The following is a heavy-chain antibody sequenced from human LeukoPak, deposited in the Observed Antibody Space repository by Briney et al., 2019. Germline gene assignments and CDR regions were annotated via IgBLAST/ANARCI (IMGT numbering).Heavy chain of an antibody. CDR2: ISSNGGST. J-gene: IGHJ5*02. CDR3: ARSPYDILTGPTDYNWFDP. D-gene: IGHD3-9*01. Sequence: PGGSLRLSCAASGFTFSSYAMHWVRQAPGKGLEYVSAISSNGGSTYYANSVKGRFTISRDNSKNTLYLQMGSLRAEDMAVYYCARSPYDILTGPTDYNWFDPWGQGTLVTVSS. CDR1: GFTFSSYA. V-gene: IGHV3-64*01.